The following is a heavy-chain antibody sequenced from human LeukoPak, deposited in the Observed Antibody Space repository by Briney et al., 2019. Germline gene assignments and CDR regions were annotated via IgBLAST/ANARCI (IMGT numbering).Heavy chain of an antibody. V-gene: IGHV4-4*07. CDR2: MHADGDT. CDR1: GCSISGSF. CDR3: ARAPSGCGGTCAFDY. J-gene: IGHJ4*02. Sequence: SGTLSLTCTVSGCSISGSFWSWIRQPAGKGLEWIGRMHADGDTNYNPSLKSRITMSFDTPENQFSLKLTSVTAADTAVYFCARAPSGCGGTCAFDYWGQGTLVTVSS. D-gene: IGHD2-15*01.